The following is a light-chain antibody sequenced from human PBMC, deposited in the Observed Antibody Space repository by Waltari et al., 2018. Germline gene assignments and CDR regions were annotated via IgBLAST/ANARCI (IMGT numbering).Light chain of an antibody. V-gene: IGKV1-5*03. CDR2: KAS. J-gene: IGKJ2*01. Sequence: DIQMTQSPFSLSASVGDRFTITCRASQSIRNWLAWYQQRPGKAPILLIYKASILKSGVPSRFSDSGSGTQFTLTISSLQPSDFATYYCQQYNTYSSFGQGTKLEIK. CDR3: QQYNTYSS. CDR1: QSIRNW.